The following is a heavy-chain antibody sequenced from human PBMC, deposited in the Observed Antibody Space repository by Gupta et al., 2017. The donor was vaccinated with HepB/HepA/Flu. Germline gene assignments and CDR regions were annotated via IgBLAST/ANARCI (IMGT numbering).Heavy chain of an antibody. Sequence: HLQESGPGLVKPSETLSLTCTVSGYSISSSTYYWGWIRQSPERGLEWIGTIYYTGSTYNNPSLKSRLTMSVDTSMNQFSLKLSSVTAADTAVYYCARLMGYYDYWSGSYIGFYFDHWGQGTLVTVSS. CDR2: IYYTGST. D-gene: IGHD3-3*01. CDR3: ARLMGYYDYWSGSYIGFYFDH. J-gene: IGHJ4*02. CDR1: GYSISSSTYY. V-gene: IGHV4-39*01.